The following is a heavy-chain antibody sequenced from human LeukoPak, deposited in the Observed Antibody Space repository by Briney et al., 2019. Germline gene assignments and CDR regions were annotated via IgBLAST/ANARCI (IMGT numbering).Heavy chain of an antibody. V-gene: IGHV3-72*01. CDR3: AKVTDTVRGVFTPGSYFDS. Sequence: GGSLRLSCAASGFTFSDYYMDWVRQAPGGGLEWVGRIRNKANGHTTEYAASMKGRFTISRDDSKNSLYLQMNSPRTEDTAVYYCAKVTDTVRGVFTPGSYFDSWGQGTLVTVSS. D-gene: IGHD3-10*01. J-gene: IGHJ4*02. CDR2: IRNKANGHTT. CDR1: GFTFSDYY.